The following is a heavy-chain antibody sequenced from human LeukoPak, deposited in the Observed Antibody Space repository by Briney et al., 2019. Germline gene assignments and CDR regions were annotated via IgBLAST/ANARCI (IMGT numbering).Heavy chain of an antibody. V-gene: IGHV5-51*01. CDR3: VLNYYDSSGPLGAFDI. CDR1: GYSFTSYW. J-gene: IGHJ3*02. CDR2: IYPGDSDT. D-gene: IGHD3-22*01. Sequence: AGESLKISCKGSGYSFTSYWIGWVRQMPGKGLEWMGIIYPGDSDTRYSPSFQGQVTISADKSISTAYLQWSSLKASDTAMYYCVLNYYDSSGPLGAFDIWGQGTMVTVSS.